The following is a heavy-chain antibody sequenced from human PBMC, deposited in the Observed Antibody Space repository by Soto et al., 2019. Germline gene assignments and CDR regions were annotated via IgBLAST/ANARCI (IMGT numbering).Heavy chain of an antibody. J-gene: IGHJ4*02. V-gene: IGHV1-24*01. D-gene: IGHD5-12*01. CDR1: GYTLTELS. CDR3: ATLGGYDNTTPH. Sequence: GASVKVSCKVSGYTLTELSMHWVRQAPGKGLEWMGGFDPEDGETIYAQKFQGRVTMTEDTSTDTAYMELSSLRSEDTAVYYCATLGGYDNTTPHWGQGTLVTVSS. CDR2: FDPEDGET.